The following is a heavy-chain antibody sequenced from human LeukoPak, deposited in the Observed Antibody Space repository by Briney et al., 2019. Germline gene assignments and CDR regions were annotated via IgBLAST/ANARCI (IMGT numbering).Heavy chain of an antibody. CDR3: AKFASWFGLWFGESQFYYFDY. CDR1: GFTFSSYA. Sequence: PGGSLRLSCAASGFTFSSYAMSWVRQAPGKGLEWVSAISGSGGSTYYADSVKGRFTISRDNSKNTLYLQMNSLRAEDTAVYYCAKFASWFGLWFGESQFYYFDYWGQGTLVTVSS. D-gene: IGHD3-10*01. CDR2: ISGSGGST. J-gene: IGHJ4*02. V-gene: IGHV3-23*01.